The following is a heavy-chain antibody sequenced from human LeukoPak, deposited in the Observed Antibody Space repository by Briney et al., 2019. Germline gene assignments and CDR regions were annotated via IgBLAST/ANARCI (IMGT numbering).Heavy chain of an antibody. Sequence: PGGSLRLSCAASGFTFSSYGMHWVRQAPGKGLEWVAVISYDGSNKYYADSVKGRFTISRDNSKNTLYLQMNSLRAEDTAVYYCARQKDGYYYYGVDVWGQGTTVTVSS. J-gene: IGHJ6*02. CDR3: ARQKDGYYYYGVDV. V-gene: IGHV3-30*03. D-gene: IGHD5-24*01. CDR1: GFTFSSYG. CDR2: ISYDGSNK.